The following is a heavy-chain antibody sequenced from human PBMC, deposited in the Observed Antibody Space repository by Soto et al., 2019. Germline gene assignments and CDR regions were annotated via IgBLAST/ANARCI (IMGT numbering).Heavy chain of an antibody. CDR1: GGSISSSNW. J-gene: IGHJ5*02. CDR3: ERDFRPARTLRYFDWPQGWFDP. CDR2: IYHSGST. V-gene: IGHV4-4*02. D-gene: IGHD3-9*01. Sequence: SETLSLTCAVSGGSISSSNWWSWVRQPPGKGLEWIGEIYHSGSTNYNPSLKSRVTISVDKSKNQFSLKLSSVTAADTAVYYCERDFRPARTLRYFDWPQGWFDPWGQGNLVTVSS.